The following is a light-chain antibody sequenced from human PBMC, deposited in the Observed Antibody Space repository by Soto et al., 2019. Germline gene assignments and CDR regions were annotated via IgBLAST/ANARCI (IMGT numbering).Light chain of an antibody. V-gene: IGLV2-11*01. J-gene: IGLJ2*01. CDR1: SSDVGGYDF. CDR3: CSYAGSYTI. CDR2: DVS. Sequence: QSVLTQPRSVSRSPGQSVTISCTGTSSDVGGYDFVSWYQQYPGKVPKLIIYDVSQRPSGVPDRFSASKSDNTASLTISGLQAEDEADYYCCSYAGSYTIFGGGTKLTVL.